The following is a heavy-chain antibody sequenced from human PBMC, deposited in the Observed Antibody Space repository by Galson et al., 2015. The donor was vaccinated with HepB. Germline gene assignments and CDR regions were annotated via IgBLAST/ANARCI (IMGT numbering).Heavy chain of an antibody. Sequence: SLRLSCAASGFTFSSYSMNWARQAPGKGLEWVSYISSSSSTIYYADSVKGRFTISRDNAKNSLYLQMNSLRAEDTAVYYCANQIYYDSSGYDYYGMDVWGQGTTVTVSS. CDR3: ANQIYYDSSGYDYYGMDV. J-gene: IGHJ6*02. CDR1: GFTFSSYS. CDR2: ISSSSSTI. V-gene: IGHV3-48*01. D-gene: IGHD3-22*01.